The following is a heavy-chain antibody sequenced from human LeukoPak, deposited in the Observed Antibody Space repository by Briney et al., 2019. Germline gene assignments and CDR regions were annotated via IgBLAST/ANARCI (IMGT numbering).Heavy chain of an antibody. CDR1: GGPIYSYY. CDR2: LYPGVST. J-gene: IGHJ6*03. V-gene: IGHV4-4*07. CDR3: ARLKFYDSTGYSPGHYMDV. D-gene: IGHD3-22*01. Sequence: SETLSLTRTVSGGPIYSYYWRWIRQTAGKGLEWIGRLYPGVSTNYNPSLKSRVTMSVDTSKNQFALKLSAVTAADTAVYYCARLKFYDSTGYSPGHYMDVWGKGTTVTVSS.